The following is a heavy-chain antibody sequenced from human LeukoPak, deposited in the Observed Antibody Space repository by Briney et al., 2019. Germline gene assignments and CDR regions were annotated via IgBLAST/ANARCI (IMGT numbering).Heavy chain of an antibody. CDR3: ARGRAAAGTELSFDP. CDR2: IGTAGDT. V-gene: IGHV3-13*04. CDR1: GFTFSSYD. Sequence: GGSLRLSRAASGFTFSSYDMHWVRQATGKGPEWVSAIGTAGDTYYPGSVKGRFTISRENAKNSLYLQMNSLRAGDTTVYYCARGRAAAGTELSFDPWGQGTLVTVSS. J-gene: IGHJ5*02. D-gene: IGHD6-13*01.